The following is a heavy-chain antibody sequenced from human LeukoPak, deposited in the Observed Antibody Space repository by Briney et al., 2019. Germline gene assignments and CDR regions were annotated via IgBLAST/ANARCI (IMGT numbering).Heavy chain of an antibody. CDR2: IKEDGSEK. Sequence: GGSLRLPCAASGFTFSSYWMSWVRQTPGKGLEWVANIKEDGSEKYYLDSVKGRFTISRDNAKNSLYLQMNSLRAEDTAVFCCARLPLTARRHFEYWGQGTLVTVSS. D-gene: IGHD5-18*01. CDR3: ARLPLTARRHFEY. V-gene: IGHV3-7*05. J-gene: IGHJ4*02. CDR1: GFTFSSYW.